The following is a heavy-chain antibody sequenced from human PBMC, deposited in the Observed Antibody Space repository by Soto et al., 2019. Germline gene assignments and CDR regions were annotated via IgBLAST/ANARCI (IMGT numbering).Heavy chain of an antibody. CDR1: GFTFSSYE. V-gene: IGHV3-48*03. CDR3: ARRTYYYDSSGSLDY. D-gene: IGHD3-22*01. CDR2: ISSSGSTI. J-gene: IGHJ4*02. Sequence: EVQLVESGGGLVQPGGSLRLSCAASGFTFSSYEMNWVRQAPGKGLEWVSYISSSGSTIYYADSVKGRFTISRDNAKNSLYLQMNSVRAEDTAVYYCARRTYYYDSSGSLDYWGQGTLVTVSS.